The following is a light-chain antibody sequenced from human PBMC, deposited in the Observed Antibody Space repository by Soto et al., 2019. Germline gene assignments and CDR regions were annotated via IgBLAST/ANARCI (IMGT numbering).Light chain of an antibody. CDR1: QGFSSY. CDR3: QQRNSYPYT. Sequence: IQLTQSPSSLSASIGDRVTITCRASQGFSSYLAWYQQKPGRAPRLLIYAASTLHSGVPSRFSGSGSGIDFTLTISDLQPEDFATYYCQQRNSYPYTFGQGNKLESK. J-gene: IGKJ2*01. CDR2: AAS. V-gene: IGKV1-9*01.